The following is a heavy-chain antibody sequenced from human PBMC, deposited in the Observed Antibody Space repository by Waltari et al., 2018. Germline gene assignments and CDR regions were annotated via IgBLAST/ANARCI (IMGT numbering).Heavy chain of an antibody. CDR3: ARGHGDYGDAFDI. CDR1: GGSFSGYY. Sequence: QVQLQQWGAGLLKPSETLSLTCAVYGGSFSGYYWSWIRQPPGKGLEWIGEINHSGRTNYNPSLKSRVTISVDTSKNQFSLKLSSVTAADTAVYYCARGHGDYGDAFDIWGQGTMVTVSS. CDR2: INHSGRT. J-gene: IGHJ3*02. D-gene: IGHD4-17*01. V-gene: IGHV4-34*01.